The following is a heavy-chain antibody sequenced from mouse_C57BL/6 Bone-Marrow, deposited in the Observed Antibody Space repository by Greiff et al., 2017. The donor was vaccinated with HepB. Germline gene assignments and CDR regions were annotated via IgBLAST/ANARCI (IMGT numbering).Heavy chain of an antibody. CDR1: GFTFSSYG. V-gene: IGHV5-6*01. CDR3: ARFTGNYAMDY. Sequence: EVKVVESGGDLVKPGGSLKLSCAASGFTFSSYGMSWVRQTPDKRLEWVATISSGGSYTYYPDSVKGRFTISRDNAKNTLYLQMSSLKSEDTAMYYCARFTGNYAMDYWGQGTSVTVSS. D-gene: IGHD1-1*01. J-gene: IGHJ4*01. CDR2: ISSGGSYT.